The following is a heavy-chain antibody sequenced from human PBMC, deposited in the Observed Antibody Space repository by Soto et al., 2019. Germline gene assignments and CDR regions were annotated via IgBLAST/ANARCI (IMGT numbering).Heavy chain of an antibody. CDR1: GGSVSSGSYC. J-gene: IGHJ4*02. CDR3: AGRIAAAGCLDY. CDR2: IYYSGST. Sequence: PSETLSLTCTVSGGSVSSGSYCWTWIRQPPGKGLDWIGCIYYSGSTSYNPSLKSRVTISVDTSKNQFSLKLSSVTAADTAVYYCAGRIAAAGCLDYWGQGTLVTVSS. V-gene: IGHV4-61*01. D-gene: IGHD6-13*01.